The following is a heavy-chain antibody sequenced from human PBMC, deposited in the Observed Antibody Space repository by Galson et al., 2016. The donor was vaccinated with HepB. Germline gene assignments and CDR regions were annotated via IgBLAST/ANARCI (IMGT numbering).Heavy chain of an antibody. CDR1: EVSFSHYA. CDR2: ISYDTNNK. CDR3: AKESGKSGWYISGLKIDS. D-gene: IGHD6-19*01. V-gene: IGHV3-30-3*01. J-gene: IGHJ4*02. Sequence: LRPSCAASEVSFSHYAIHWVRQSPGKGLEWVSYISYDTNNKYYAASAKGRFTSSRDTSNNTVYLHMNSLRPDDTATYYCAKESGKSGWYISGLKIDSWGQGTLVSVSS.